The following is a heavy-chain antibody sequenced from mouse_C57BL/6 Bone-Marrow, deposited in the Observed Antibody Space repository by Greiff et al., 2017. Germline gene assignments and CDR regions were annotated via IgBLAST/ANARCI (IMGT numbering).Heavy chain of an antibody. CDR3: ARGWRPGAMDY. CDR1: GYTFTSYW. Sequence: QVQLQQPGAELVMPGASVKLSCKASGYTFTSYWMHWVKQRPGQGLEWIGEIDPSDSYTNYNQKFKGKSTLTVDKSSSTAYMQLSSLTSEDSAVYYCARGWRPGAMDYWGQGTSVTVSS. J-gene: IGHJ4*01. CDR2: IDPSDSYT. V-gene: IGHV1-69*01. D-gene: IGHD2-3*01.